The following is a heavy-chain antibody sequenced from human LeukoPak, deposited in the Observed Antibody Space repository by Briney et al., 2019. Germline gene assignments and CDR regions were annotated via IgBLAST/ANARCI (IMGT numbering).Heavy chain of an antibody. CDR2: INPNSGGT. J-gene: IGHJ6*03. V-gene: IGHV1-2*02. CDR1: GYTFTGYY. Sequence: ASVMVSCKASGYTFTGYYMHWVRQAPGQGLEWMGWINPNSGGTNYAQKFQGRVTMTRDTSISTAYMELSRLRSDDTAVYYCARGGGCSGGSCYYYYYMDVWGKGTTVTVSS. D-gene: IGHD2-15*01. CDR3: ARGGGCSGGSCYYYYYMDV.